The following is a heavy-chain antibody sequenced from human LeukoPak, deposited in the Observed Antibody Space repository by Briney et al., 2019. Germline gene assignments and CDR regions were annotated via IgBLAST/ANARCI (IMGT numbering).Heavy chain of an antibody. CDR2: ISGSGGST. V-gene: IGHV3-23*01. CDR1: GFTFSSYA. CDR3: AKSIDFTGYSSWDY. Sequence: PGGSLRLSCAASGFTFSSYAKSWVRQAPGKGLEWVSAISGSGGSTYYADSVKGRFTISRDNSKNTLYLQIHSLRAEDTAVYYCAKSIDFTGYSSWDYWGRGTLVTVSS. D-gene: IGHD3-9*01. J-gene: IGHJ4*02.